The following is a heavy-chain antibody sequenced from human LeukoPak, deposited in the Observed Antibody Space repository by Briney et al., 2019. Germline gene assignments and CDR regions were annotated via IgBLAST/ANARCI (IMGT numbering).Heavy chain of an antibody. V-gene: IGHV3-23*01. D-gene: IGHD1-26*01. CDR1: GFTFSNSA. Sequence: PGGSLRLSCAASGFTFSNSAMSWVRQAPGKGLEWVSSISTGGGSTNYADSVKGRFTISRDNSKNTLYLQMNSLRAEDTAVYYCAKGHYSGSHYYFDYWGQGFLVTVSS. CDR3: AKGHYSGSHYYFDY. CDR2: ISTGGGST. J-gene: IGHJ4*02.